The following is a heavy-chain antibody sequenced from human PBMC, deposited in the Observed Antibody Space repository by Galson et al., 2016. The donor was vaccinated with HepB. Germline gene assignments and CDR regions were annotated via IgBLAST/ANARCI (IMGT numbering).Heavy chain of an antibody. CDR2: IKGDASYT. V-gene: IGHV3-74*01. CDR3: ARYGDAYNHES. J-gene: IGHJ1*01. Sequence: SLRLSCAASGFNFRSYWMHWVRQGPGKRLVWVSRIKGDASYTNYADSVKGRFTISRDNVKNTLYLQMNSLRAEDTAVYYCARYGDAYNHESWGQGTLVTDS. D-gene: IGHD5-24*01. CDR1: GFNFRSYW.